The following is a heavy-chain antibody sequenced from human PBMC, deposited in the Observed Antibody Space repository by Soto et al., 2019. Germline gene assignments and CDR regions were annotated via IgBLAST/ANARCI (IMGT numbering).Heavy chain of an antibody. V-gene: IGHV4-30-4*01. J-gene: IGHJ5*02. CDR1: GGSISSGDYY. Sequence: PSETLSLTCTVSGGSISSGDYYWSWIRQPPGKGLEWIGYIYYSGSTYYNPSLKSRVTISVDTSKNQFSLKLSSVTAADTAVYYCARTHYSSSSNWFDPWGQGTLVTVSS. D-gene: IGHD6-6*01. CDR2: IYYSGST. CDR3: ARTHYSSSSNWFDP.